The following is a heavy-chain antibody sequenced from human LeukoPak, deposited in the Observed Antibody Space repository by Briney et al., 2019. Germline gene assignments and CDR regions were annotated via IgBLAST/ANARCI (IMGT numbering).Heavy chain of an antibody. D-gene: IGHD3-10*01. CDR1: GGSISGYY. J-gene: IGHJ5*02. Sequence: PSETLSLTCTVSGGSISGYYWGWIRQPPGKGLEWIGSIYYSGSTYYNPSLKSRVTISVDTSKNQFSLKLSSVTAADTAVYYCARQAMVRGVLHHWGQGTLVTVSS. CDR2: IYYSGST. CDR3: ARQAMVRGVLHH. V-gene: IGHV4-39*01.